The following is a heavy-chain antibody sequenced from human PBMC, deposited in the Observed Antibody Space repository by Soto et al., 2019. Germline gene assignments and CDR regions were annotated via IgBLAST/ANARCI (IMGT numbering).Heavy chain of an antibody. J-gene: IGHJ5*02. CDR2: FDPEDGET. CDR1: GYTLTELS. D-gene: IGHD2-15*01. CDR3: VIHGYCSGGSCYYNWFDP. Sequence: ASVKVSCKVSGYTLTELSMHWVRQAPGKGLEWMGGFDPEDGETIYAQKFQGRVTMTEDTSTDTAYMELSSLRSEDTAVYYCVIHGYCSGGSCYYNWFDPWGQGTLVTVSS. V-gene: IGHV1-24*01.